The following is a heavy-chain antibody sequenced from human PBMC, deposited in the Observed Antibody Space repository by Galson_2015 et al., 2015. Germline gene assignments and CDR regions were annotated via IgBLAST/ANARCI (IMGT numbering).Heavy chain of an antibody. CDR1: GFTFDDYA. CDR2: ISWNSGSI. CDR3: AKDSGPDDCGDSLYFDY. V-gene: IGHV3-9*01. Sequence: SLRLSCAASGFTFDDYAMHWVRQAPGKGLEWVSGISWNSGSIGYADSVKGRFTISRDNAKNSLYLQMNSLRAEDTALYYCAKDSGPDDCGDSLYFDYWGQGALVTVST. D-gene: IGHD4-17*01. J-gene: IGHJ4*02.